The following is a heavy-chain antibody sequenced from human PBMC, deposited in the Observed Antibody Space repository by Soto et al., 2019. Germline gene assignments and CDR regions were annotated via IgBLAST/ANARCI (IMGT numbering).Heavy chain of an antibody. Sequence: QVQLVQSGAEMKKPGASVKVSCKASGYTFTTYYMDWVRQAPGQGLEWMGIINPSGGTTGFAQKFQGRVTMTRDTSTSTVYMELSSLRSEDTAVYYCARDVLGGYYGMDVWGQGTTVPVSS. D-gene: IGHD3-16*01. CDR2: INPSGGTT. CDR1: GYTFTTYY. V-gene: IGHV1-46*01. J-gene: IGHJ6*02. CDR3: ARDVLGGYYGMDV.